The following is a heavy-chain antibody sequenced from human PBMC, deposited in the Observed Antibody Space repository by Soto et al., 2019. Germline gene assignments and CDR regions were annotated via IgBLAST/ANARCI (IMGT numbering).Heavy chain of an antibody. V-gene: IGHV1-18*01. Sequence: XSVKVSCKDSGYTFTSYGISWVRQAPGQGLEWMGWISAYNGNTNYAQKLQGRVTMTTDTSTSTAYMELRSLRSDDTAVYYCARVETYYYGSGTSNFDYRGQGTLVTVSS. CDR3: ARVETYYYGSGTSNFDY. D-gene: IGHD3-10*01. CDR2: ISAYNGNT. CDR1: GYTFTSYG. J-gene: IGHJ4*02.